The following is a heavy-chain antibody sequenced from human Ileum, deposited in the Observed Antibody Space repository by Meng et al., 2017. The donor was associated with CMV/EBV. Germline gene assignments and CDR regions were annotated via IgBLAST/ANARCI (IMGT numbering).Heavy chain of an antibody. Sequence: GGSLRLSCAASGFTFSSYWMSWVRQAPGKGLEWVANIKQDGSEKYYVDSVKGRFTISRDNAKNSLYLQMNSLRAEDTAVYYCARITPGAAAIFDYFDYWGQGTLVTVSS. CDR2: IKQDGSEK. CDR1: GFTFSSYW. J-gene: IGHJ4*02. V-gene: IGHV3-7*01. CDR3: ARITPGAAAIFDYFDY. D-gene: IGHD2-2*02.